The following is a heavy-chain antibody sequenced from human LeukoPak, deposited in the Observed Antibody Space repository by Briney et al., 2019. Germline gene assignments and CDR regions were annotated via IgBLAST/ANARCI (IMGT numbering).Heavy chain of an antibody. CDR1: GGTFSSYA. D-gene: IGHD6-13*01. CDR2: INPSGGST. Sequence: ASVKVSCKVSGGTFSSYAISWVRQAPGQGLEWMGIINPSGGSTSYAQKFQGRVTMTRDTSTSTVYMELSSLRSEDTAVYYCARAHGGAAAGSDYWGQGTPVTVSS. CDR3: ARAHGGAAAGSDY. J-gene: IGHJ4*02. V-gene: IGHV1-46*01.